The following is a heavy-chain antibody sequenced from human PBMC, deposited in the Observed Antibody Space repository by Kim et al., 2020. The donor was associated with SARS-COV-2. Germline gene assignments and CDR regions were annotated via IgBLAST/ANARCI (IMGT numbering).Heavy chain of an antibody. CDR3: ARGSGYSSSWSNYYYYGMDV. J-gene: IGHJ6*02. CDR1: GFTFSSYS. Sequence: GGSLRLSCAASGFTFSSYSMNWVRQAPGKGLEWVSYISSSSSTIYYADSVKGRFTISRDNAKNSLYLQMNSLRAEDTAVYYCARGSGYSSSWSNYYYYGMDVWGQGTTVTVSS. V-gene: IGHV3-48*01. CDR2: ISSSSSTI. D-gene: IGHD6-13*01.